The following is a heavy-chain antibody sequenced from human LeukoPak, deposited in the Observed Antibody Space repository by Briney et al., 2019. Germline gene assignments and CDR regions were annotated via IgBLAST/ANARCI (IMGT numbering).Heavy chain of an antibody. V-gene: IGHV3-7*01. Sequence: PGGSLRLSCAASGFTFSSSWMTWVRQAPGKGLEWVASINQDGGEIHYVDSVKGRFTISRDNAKNSLYLQMNSLRAEDTAVYYCARADWDTAMIDYWGQGTLVTVSS. J-gene: IGHJ4*02. CDR1: GFTFSSSW. D-gene: IGHD5-18*01. CDR2: INQDGGEI. CDR3: ARADWDTAMIDY.